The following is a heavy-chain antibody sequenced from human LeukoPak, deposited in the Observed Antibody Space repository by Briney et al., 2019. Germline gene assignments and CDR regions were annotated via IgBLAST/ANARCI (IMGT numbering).Heavy chain of an antibody. J-gene: IGHJ4*02. D-gene: IGHD3-22*01. Sequence: GGSLRLSCAASGFIFGNYAMNWVRQAPGKGLEWVSSISGSGGSTYYADSVKGQFTISRDNSKNTLYLQMDSLRAEDTALYYCARSYYHDAGGHFDYWGRGTLVTVSS. CDR1: GFIFGNYA. V-gene: IGHV3-23*01. CDR2: ISGSGGST. CDR3: ARSYYHDAGGHFDY.